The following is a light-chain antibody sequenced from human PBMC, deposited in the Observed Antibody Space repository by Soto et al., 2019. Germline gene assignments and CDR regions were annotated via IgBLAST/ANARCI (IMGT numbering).Light chain of an antibody. CDR3: SSYTSSSTLYV. V-gene: IGLV2-14*01. J-gene: IGLJ1*01. Sequence: QSALAQPASVSGSPGQSSTISCTGTSSDVGDYNYVSWYQQHPGKAPKLMIYDVSNRPSGVSNRFSGSKSGNTASLTISGLQAEDEADYYCSSYTSSSTLYVFGTGTKVTVL. CDR1: SSDVGDYNY. CDR2: DVS.